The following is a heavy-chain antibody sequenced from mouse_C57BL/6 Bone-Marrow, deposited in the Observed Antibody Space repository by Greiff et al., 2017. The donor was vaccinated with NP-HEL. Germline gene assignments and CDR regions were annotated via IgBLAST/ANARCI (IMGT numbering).Heavy chain of an antibody. D-gene: IGHD1-1*01. Sequence: EVQLQQSGPELVKPGASVKISCKASGYSFTGYYMNWVKQSPEKSLEWIGEINPSTGGTTYNQKFKAKATLTVDKSSSTAYMQLKSLTSEDSAVYYCARFHYYGSSDYWGQGTTLTVSS. V-gene: IGHV1-42*01. CDR3: ARFHYYGSSDY. CDR1: GYSFTGYY. J-gene: IGHJ2*01. CDR2: INPSTGGT.